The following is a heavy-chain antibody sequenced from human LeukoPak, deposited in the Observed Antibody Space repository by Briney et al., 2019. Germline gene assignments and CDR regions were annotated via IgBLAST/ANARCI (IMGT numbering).Heavy chain of an antibody. J-gene: IGHJ4*02. CDR2: IYHSGRT. CDR3: ATLLYGYYFVQ. V-gene: IGHV4-39*01. D-gene: IGHD3-16*01. Sequence: SETLSFTCSVSGGSINSSSYYWGWVRQPPGMELEWLGSIYHSGRTSYNAHVQSQVSISVEPAKNQFSLKVKSVTAADTALYYCATLLYGYYFVQSGQGTLVIVSS. CDR1: GGSINSSSYY.